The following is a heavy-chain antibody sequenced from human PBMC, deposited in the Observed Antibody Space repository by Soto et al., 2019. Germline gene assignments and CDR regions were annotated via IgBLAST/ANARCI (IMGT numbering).Heavy chain of an antibody. J-gene: IGHJ6*02. D-gene: IGHD5-18*01. CDR1: GGTFSSYA. CDR2: IIPIFGTA. V-gene: IGHV1-69*13. CDR3: ARSGQDNSCGYISSAYYYYGMDV. Sequence: GASVKVSCKASGGTFSSYAISWVRQAPGQGLEWMGGIIPIFGTANYAQKFQGRVTITADESTSTAYMELSSLRSEDTAVYYCARSGQDNSCGYISSAYYYYGMDVWGQGTTVTVSS.